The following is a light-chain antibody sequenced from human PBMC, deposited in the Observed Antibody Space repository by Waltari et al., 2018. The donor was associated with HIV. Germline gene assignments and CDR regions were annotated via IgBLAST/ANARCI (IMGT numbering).Light chain of an antibody. Sequence: QAGLTQPPSVSKGLRQTATLTCTGNSNNVGNQGATWLQQHQGHPPKLLSYNNNNRPSGISDRFAAARSVNTASRTITGLRPEDEADYFCSAWDSSLSAVVFGGGTTLTVL. J-gene: IGLJ2*01. CDR3: SAWDSSLSAVV. V-gene: IGLV10-54*04. CDR2: NNN. CDR1: SNNVGNQG.